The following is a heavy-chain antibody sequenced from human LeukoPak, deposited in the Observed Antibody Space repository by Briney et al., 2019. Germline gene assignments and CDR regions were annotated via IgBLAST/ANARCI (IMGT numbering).Heavy chain of an antibody. CDR1: GGSMSSGGDY. J-gene: IGHJ6*03. CDR2: IYTGGNT. D-gene: IGHD4-17*01. CDR3: ASVTTSKLGYYYMDV. V-gene: IGHV4-61*02. Sequence: SETLSLTCTVSGGSMSSGGDYWTWIRQPAGKGLEWIGLIYTGGNTNYNPSLKSRITISIDTSKNQFSLKLSSVTAADTAVYYCASVTTSKLGYYYMDVWGKGTTVTVSS.